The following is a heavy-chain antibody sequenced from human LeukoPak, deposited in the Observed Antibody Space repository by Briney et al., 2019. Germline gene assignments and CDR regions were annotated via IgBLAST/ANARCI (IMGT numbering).Heavy chain of an antibody. V-gene: IGHV3-9*01. CDR3: AKDMSSYGSYYLDY. CDR1: GFTFDDYA. CDR2: ISWNSGTI. J-gene: IGHJ4*02. D-gene: IGHD5-18*01. Sequence: GGSLRLSCAASGFTFDDYAMHWVRQAPGKGLEWVSGISWNSGTIGYADSVKGRFTISRDNAKNSLHLQMNSLRAEDTALYYCAKDMSSYGSYYLDYWGQGTLVTVSS.